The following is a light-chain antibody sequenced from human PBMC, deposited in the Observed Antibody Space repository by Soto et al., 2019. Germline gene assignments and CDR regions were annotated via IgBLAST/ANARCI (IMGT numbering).Light chain of an antibody. CDR1: QIVSSSY. V-gene: IGKV3-20*01. Sequence: EIVLTQSPGTLSLSPGERATLSCRASQIVSSSYLAWYQQKPGQAPRVLIYGASSRATGIPDRFSGSGSGTDFTLTISRLEPEDFAVYYCQQYGSSITFGQGTRLEIK. CDR3: QQYGSSIT. CDR2: GAS. J-gene: IGKJ5*01.